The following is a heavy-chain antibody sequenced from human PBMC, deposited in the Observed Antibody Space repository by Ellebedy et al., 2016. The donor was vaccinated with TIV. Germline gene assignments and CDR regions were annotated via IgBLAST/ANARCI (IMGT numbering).Heavy chain of an antibody. Sequence: PGGSLRLSCAASGFTFSPYAMAWVRQAPGKGLEWVAVISYDGNSKYYTDSVKGRFTISRDNSMTTLYLEMNSLRAEDTGVYYCARDLDKSSGWYGGAAYWGQGTRVTVSS. CDR1: GFTFSPYA. CDR3: ARDLDKSSGWYGGAAY. CDR2: ISYDGNSK. D-gene: IGHD6-19*01. J-gene: IGHJ4*02. V-gene: IGHV3-30-3*01.